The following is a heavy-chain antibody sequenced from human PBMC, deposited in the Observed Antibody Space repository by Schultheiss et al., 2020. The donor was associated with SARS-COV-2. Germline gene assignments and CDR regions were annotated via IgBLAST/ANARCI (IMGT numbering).Heavy chain of an antibody. CDR1: GFTFSSYA. CDR3: TTDLRSPTVVTHG. Sequence: GGSLRLSCAASGFTFSSYAMSWVRQAPGKGLEWVSAISGSGGSTYYADSVKGRFTISRDNSKNALYLQMNSLKTEDTAEYYCTTDLRSPTVVTHGWGQGTLVTVSS. CDR2: ISGSGGST. D-gene: IGHD4-23*01. J-gene: IGHJ4*02. V-gene: IGHV3-23*01.